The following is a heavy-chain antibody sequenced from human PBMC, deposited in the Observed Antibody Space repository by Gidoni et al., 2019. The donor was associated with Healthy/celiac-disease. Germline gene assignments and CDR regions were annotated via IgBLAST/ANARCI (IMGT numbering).Heavy chain of an antibody. CDR1: GGSLSRGGYY. J-gene: IGHJ6*02. CDR3: ARLRYCSSTSCLDGMDV. Sequence: QVQLQESGPGLVKPSQTLSLTCTVSGGSLSRGGYYWGWIRQHPGKGLEWIGYIYYSGSTYYNPSLKSRVTISVDTSKNQFSLKLSSVTAADTAVYYCARLRYCSSTSCLDGMDVWGQGTTVTVSS. CDR2: IYYSGST. V-gene: IGHV4-31*03. D-gene: IGHD2-2*01.